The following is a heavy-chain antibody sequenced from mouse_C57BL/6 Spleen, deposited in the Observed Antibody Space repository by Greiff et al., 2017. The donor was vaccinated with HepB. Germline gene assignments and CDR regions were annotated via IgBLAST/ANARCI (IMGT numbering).Heavy chain of an antibody. CDR1: GYTFTSYW. CDR2: IYPSDSET. CDR3: ARAIYYDYGTSFAY. D-gene: IGHD2-4*01. V-gene: IGHV1-61*01. J-gene: IGHJ3*01. Sequence: QVHVKQPGAELVRPGSSVKLSCKASGYTFTSYWMDWVKQRPGQGLEWIGNIYPSDSETHYNQKFKDKATLTVDKSSSTAYMQLSSLTSEDSAVYYCARAIYYDYGTSFAYWGQGTLVTVSA.